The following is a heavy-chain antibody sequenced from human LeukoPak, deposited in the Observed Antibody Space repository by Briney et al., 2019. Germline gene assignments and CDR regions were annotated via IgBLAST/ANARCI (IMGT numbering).Heavy chain of an antibody. J-gene: IGHJ4*02. V-gene: IGHV4-30-4*08. CDR2: IYYSGST. CDR1: GGSISSGDYY. CDR3: AREAHYYGSGTSFDY. D-gene: IGHD3-10*01. Sequence: SETLSLTCTVSGGSISSGDYYWSWIRQPPGKGLEWIGYIYYSGSTYYNPSLKSRVTISVDTSKNQFSLKLSSVTAADTAVYYCAREAHYYGSGTSFDYWGQGTLVTVSS.